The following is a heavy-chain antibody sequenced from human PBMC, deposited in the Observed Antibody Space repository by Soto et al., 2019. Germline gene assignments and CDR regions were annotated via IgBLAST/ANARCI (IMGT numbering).Heavy chain of an antibody. D-gene: IGHD3-22*01. CDR3: ARAGYDSSGIR. Sequence: QVQLVESGGGVVQPGRSLRLSCAASGFTFSSYAMHWVRQAPGKGLEWVAVISYDGSNEYYADSVKGRFTISRDNSKNTLYLQMNSLRAEDTAVYYCARAGYDSSGIRWGQGTMVTVSS. CDR1: GFTFSSYA. J-gene: IGHJ3*01. CDR2: ISYDGSNE. V-gene: IGHV3-30-3*01.